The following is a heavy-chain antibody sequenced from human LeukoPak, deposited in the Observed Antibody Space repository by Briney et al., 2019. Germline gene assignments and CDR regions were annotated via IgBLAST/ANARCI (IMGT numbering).Heavy chain of an antibody. V-gene: IGHV3-23*01. CDR1: GFNFRNYG. D-gene: IGHD6-13*01. Sequence: GGSLRLSCAASGFNFRNYGISWVRQAPGKGLEWISGISGSGSNTYYADSLEGRFIISRDTSKNTVYLQMNSLRVEDTAVYYCAKGPKQLLVGSRGYYFDYWGQGTLVTVSS. J-gene: IGHJ4*02. CDR2: ISGSGSNT. CDR3: AKGPKQLLVGSRGYYFDY.